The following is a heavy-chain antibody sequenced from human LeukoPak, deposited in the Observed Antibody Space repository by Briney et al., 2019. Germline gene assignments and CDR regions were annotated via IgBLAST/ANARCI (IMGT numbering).Heavy chain of an antibody. CDR2: IKSDGSST. V-gene: IGHV3-74*01. Sequence: PGGSLRLSCAASGFTFSNFWMHWVRQAPGKGLVWVSGIKSDGSSTSYVDSVKGRFTISRDNAKNTLDLQMNGLRAEDTAVYYRARGGYGAHMGWGQGTLVTVSS. J-gene: IGHJ4*02. CDR3: ARGGYGAHMG. D-gene: IGHD4-17*01. CDR1: GFTFSNFW.